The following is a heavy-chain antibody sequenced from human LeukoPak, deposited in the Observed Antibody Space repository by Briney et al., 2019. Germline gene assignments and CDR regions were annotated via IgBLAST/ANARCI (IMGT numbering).Heavy chain of an antibody. Sequence: ASVKVSCKASGYTFTSYAMNWVRQAPGQGLEWMGWINTNTGNPTYAQGFTGRFVFSLDTSVSTAYLQISSLKAEDTAVYYCAMTTTVVLRAWFDPWGQGTLVTVSS. V-gene: IGHV7-4-1*02. CDR1: GYTFTSYA. CDR2: INTNTGNP. CDR3: AMTTTVVLRAWFDP. J-gene: IGHJ5*02. D-gene: IGHD4-23*01.